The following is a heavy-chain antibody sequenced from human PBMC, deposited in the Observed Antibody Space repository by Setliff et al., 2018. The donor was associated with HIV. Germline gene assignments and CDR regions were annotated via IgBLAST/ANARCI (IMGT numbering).Heavy chain of an antibody. CDR1: GFTFSTYA. Sequence: GGSLRLSCAASGFTFSTYAMSWVRQAPGKGLEWVSAISGSGGTTYYADSVKGRFTFSRDNSKNTLHLQMNSLRAEDTAVYYCAKDRRLPISLGLFDYWGQGTLVTVSS. J-gene: IGHJ4*02. CDR2: ISGSGGTT. D-gene: IGHD5-18*01. CDR3: AKDRRLPISLGLFDY. V-gene: IGHV3-23*01.